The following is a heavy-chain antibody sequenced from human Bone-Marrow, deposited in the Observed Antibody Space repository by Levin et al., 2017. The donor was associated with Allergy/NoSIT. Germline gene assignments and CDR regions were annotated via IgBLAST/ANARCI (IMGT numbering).Heavy chain of an antibody. D-gene: IGHD6-6*01. CDR1: GFTFSSYW. J-gene: IGHJ6*02. CDR3: ARDRIAARPSADYYYYGMDV. Sequence: GESLKISCAASGFTFSSYWMSWVRQAPGKGLEWVANIKQDGSEKYYVDSVKGRFTISRDNAKNSLYLQMNSLRAEDTAVYYCARDRIAARPSADYYYYGMDVWGQGTTVTVSS. V-gene: IGHV3-7*01. CDR2: IKQDGSEK.